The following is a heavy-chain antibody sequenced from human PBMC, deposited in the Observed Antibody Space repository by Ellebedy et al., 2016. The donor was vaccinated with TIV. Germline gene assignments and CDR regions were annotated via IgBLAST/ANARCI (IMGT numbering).Heavy chain of an antibody. Sequence: ASVKVSXXASGGTFSSYAISWVRQAPGQGLEWMGWISAYNGNTNYAQKLQGRVTMTTDTSTSTAYMELRSLRSDDTAVYYCASNSGSSPAYYGMDVWGQGTTVTVSS. CDR3: ASNSGSSPAYYGMDV. J-gene: IGHJ6*02. CDR1: GGTFSSYA. D-gene: IGHD1-26*01. V-gene: IGHV1-18*01. CDR2: ISAYNGNT.